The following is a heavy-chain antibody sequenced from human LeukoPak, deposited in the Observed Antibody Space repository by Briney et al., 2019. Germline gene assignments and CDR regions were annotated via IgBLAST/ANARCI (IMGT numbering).Heavy chain of an antibody. V-gene: IGHV1-2*02. J-gene: IGHJ4*02. Sequence: SVKVSCKASGYTFTGYYMHWVRQAPGQGLEWMGWINPNSGGTKYAQKFQGRVTMTRDTSISTAYMELSRLRSDDTAVYYCASTSYDSSFRGAESDYWGQGTLVTVSS. CDR2: INPNSGGT. D-gene: IGHD3-22*01. CDR3: ASTSYDSSFRGAESDY. CDR1: GYTFTGYY.